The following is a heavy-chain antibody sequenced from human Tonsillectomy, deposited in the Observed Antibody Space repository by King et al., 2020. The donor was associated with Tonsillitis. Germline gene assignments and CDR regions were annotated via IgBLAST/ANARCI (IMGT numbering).Heavy chain of an antibody. Sequence: QLVQSGAEVKKPGESLKISCKASGFSFSSYWIGWVRQMPGKGLEWMGIIYPGDSDTRYSPSFQGQVTISADKSINTAYLQWSSLKASDTAIYYCARHPPQWSDALDIWGQGTLV. CDR1: GFSFSSYW. D-gene: IGHD2-15*01. CDR3: ARHPPQWSDALDI. J-gene: IGHJ3*02. CDR2: IYPGDSDT. V-gene: IGHV5-51*01.